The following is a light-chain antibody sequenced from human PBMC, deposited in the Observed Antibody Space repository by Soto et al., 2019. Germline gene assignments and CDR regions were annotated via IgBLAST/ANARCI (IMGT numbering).Light chain of an antibody. Sequence: QSALTQPASVSGSPGQSITISCTGTSSDVGSYNLVSWYQQHPGKAPKLMIYEGNKRPSGVSNRFSASKSGNTASLTISGLQAEDEADYYCSSYTSSSTLYVFGTGTKLTVL. CDR1: SSDVGSYNL. CDR2: EGN. CDR3: SSYTSSSTLYV. J-gene: IGLJ1*01. V-gene: IGLV2-14*02.